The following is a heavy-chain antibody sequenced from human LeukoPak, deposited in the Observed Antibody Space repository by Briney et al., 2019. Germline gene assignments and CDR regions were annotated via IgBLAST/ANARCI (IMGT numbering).Heavy chain of an antibody. J-gene: IGHJ4*02. CDR1: GFTVSSKF. CDR2: IYSGGYT. D-gene: IGHD2-15*01. CDR3: ARGLGYCDTTTCLLPFDY. Sequence: GGSLRLSCAASGFTVSSKFMSWVRQAPGKGLEWVSVIYSGGYTYYADSVKGRFTISRDNSENTLYLQMNSLRAEDTAVYHCARGLGYCDTTTCLLPFDYWGQGTLVTVSS. V-gene: IGHV3-66*01.